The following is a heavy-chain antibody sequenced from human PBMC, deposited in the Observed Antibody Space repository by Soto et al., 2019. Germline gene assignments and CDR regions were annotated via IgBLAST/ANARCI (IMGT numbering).Heavy chain of an antibody. CDR2: IYYSGTT. V-gene: IGHV4-31*03. D-gene: IGHD3-22*01. CDR3: ARQYHSSGYWFDY. Sequence: SETLSLTCTVSGGSINSDFYYWTWIRQHPGKGLEWLGYIYYSGTTYYNPSLKSRITMSLDMSMNQFSLKLSSVTAADTAVYYCARQYHSSGYWFDYWGQGTLVTVSS. CDR1: GGSINSDFYY. J-gene: IGHJ4*02.